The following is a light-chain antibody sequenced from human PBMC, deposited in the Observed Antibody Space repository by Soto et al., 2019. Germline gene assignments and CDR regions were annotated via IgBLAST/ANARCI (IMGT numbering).Light chain of an antibody. CDR3: CSYITTSTLVV. CDR2: EVT. Sequence: QSVLTQPASVSGSPGQSITISCTGANSDIGGYDYVSWYQQHPGKAPKLMIYEVTNRPSGVSNRFSGSKSGNTASLTISGLQAEDEADYYCCSYITTSTLVVFGGGTKVTVL. V-gene: IGLV2-14*01. CDR1: NSDIGGYDY. J-gene: IGLJ2*01.